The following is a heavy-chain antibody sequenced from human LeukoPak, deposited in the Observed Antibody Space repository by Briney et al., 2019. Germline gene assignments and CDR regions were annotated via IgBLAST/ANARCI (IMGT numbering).Heavy chain of an antibody. V-gene: IGHV3-21*01. Sequence: TGGSLRLSCAASGFTFSSYSMNRVRQAPGKGLEWVSSISSSSSYIYYADSVKGRFTISRDNAKNSLYLQMNSLRAEDTAVYYCARDYCGGDCYFSDYWGQGTLVTVSS. CDR2: ISSSSSYI. CDR1: GFTFSSYS. D-gene: IGHD2-21*02. J-gene: IGHJ4*02. CDR3: ARDYCGGDCYFSDY.